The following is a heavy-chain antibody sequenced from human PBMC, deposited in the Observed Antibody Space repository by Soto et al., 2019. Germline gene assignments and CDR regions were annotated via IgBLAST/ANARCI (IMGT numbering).Heavy chain of an antibody. J-gene: IGHJ4*02. Sequence: EVQLLESGGGLVQPGGSLRLSCAASGFTFSSYAMSWVRQAPGKGLEWVSAISGSGGSTYYADSVKGRFTISRDNSKNTLHMNMNSLRDEDKTVYYGAKSIPLNSVHLGYWGQRCLVTVSS. CDR2: ISGSGGST. CDR1: GFTFSSYA. V-gene: IGHV3-23*01. D-gene: IGHD2-21*01. CDR3: AKSIPLNSVHLGY.